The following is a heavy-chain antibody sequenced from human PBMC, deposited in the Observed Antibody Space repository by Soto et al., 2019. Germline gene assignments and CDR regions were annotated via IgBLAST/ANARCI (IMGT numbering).Heavy chain of an antibody. D-gene: IGHD3-10*01. CDR1: GFTFSSYA. CDR3: AREELSPYYGSGSGRIDY. CDR2: ISGSGGST. Sequence: EVQLLESGGGLVQPGGSLRLSCAASGFTFSSYAMSWVRQAPGKGLEWVSAISGSGGSTYYADSVKGRFTISRDNAKNSLYLQMNSLRAEDTAVDYCAREELSPYYGSGSGRIDYWGQGTLVTVSS. V-gene: IGHV3-23*01. J-gene: IGHJ4*02.